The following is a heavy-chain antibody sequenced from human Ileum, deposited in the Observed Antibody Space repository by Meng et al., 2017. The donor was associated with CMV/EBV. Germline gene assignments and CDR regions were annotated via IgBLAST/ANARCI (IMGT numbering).Heavy chain of an antibody. CDR1: GFTFSSYW. CDR3: ARDGGYCGGDCYNY. D-gene: IGHD2-21*01. J-gene: IGHJ4*02. CDR2: IKQDGSEK. Sequence: SGFTFSSYWMSWVRQAPGKGLEWVANIKQDGSEKYYVDSVKGRFTISRDNAKNSLYLQMNSLRAEDTAVYYCARDGGYCGGDCYNYWGQGTLVTVSS. V-gene: IGHV3-7*01.